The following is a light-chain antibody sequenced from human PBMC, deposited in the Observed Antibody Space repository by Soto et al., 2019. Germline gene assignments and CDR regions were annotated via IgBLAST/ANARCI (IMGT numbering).Light chain of an antibody. CDR2: EAS. CDR1: QSISDS. J-gene: IGKJ1*01. CDR3: QQYNGYWT. Sequence: DIQMTQSPSTLSASVGDRVTITCRASQSISDSLAWYQQKPGKAPQLLIYEASNLQSGVPSRFSGIGSGTEYTLTISSLQPDDFASYYCQQYNGYWTFGQGTKVEIK. V-gene: IGKV1-5*03.